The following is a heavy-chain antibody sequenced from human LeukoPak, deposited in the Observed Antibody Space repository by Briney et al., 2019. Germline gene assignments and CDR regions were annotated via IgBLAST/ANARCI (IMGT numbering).Heavy chain of an antibody. CDR3: ARETRFNSRVVPAAMLVS. J-gene: IGHJ5*02. CDR1: GYTFTSYA. CDR2: INTNTGNP. Sequence: ASVKVSCKASGYTFTSYAMNWVRQAPGQGLEWMGWINTNTGNPTYAQGFTGRFVFSLDTSVSTAYLQISSLKAEDTAVYYCARETRFNSRVVPAAMLVSWGQGTLVTVSS. V-gene: IGHV7-4-1*02. D-gene: IGHD2-2*01.